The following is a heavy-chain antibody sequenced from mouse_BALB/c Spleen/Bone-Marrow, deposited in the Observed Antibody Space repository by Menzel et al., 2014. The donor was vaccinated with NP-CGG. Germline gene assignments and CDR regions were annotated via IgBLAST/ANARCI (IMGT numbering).Heavy chain of an antibody. J-gene: IGHJ4*01. Sequence: VQLQQSGPGLVAPSQSLSITCTVSGFSLTGYGVNWVRQPPGKGLEWLGLIWGDGSTNYNSALKSRLSISKDNSKGQVFLKMNSLQSDDAARYYCASNGGGAMDYWGQGTSVTVSS. V-gene: IGHV2-6-7*01. CDR2: IWGDGST. CDR3: ASNGGGAMDY. CDR1: GFSLTGYG.